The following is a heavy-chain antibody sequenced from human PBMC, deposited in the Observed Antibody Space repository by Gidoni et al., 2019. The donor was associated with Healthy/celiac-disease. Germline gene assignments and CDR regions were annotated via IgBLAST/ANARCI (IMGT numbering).Heavy chain of an antibody. CDR3: AKHGPYSGDFDY. J-gene: IGHJ4*02. CDR2: ISYDGSNK. V-gene: IGHV3-30*18. Sequence: QVQLVESGGGVVQPGRSLRLSCAASGFTFSSYGMHWVRQAPGKGLEWVAVISYDGSNKYYADSVKGRFTISRDNSKNTLYLQMNSLRAEDTAVYYCAKHGPYSGDFDYWGQGTLVTVSS. CDR1: GFTFSSYG. D-gene: IGHD2-15*01.